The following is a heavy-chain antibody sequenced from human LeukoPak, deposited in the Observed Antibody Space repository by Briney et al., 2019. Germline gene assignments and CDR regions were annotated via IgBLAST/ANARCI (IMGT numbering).Heavy chain of an antibody. J-gene: IGHJ4*02. Sequence: GSLRLSCVASGFSFNNYWMSWFRQAPGKGLEWVAFIRYDGSNKYYADSVKGRFTISRDNSKNTLYLQMNSLRAEDTAVYYCAKEIWPTVTTPGWTYFDYWGQGALVTVSS. CDR2: IRYDGSNK. CDR3: AKEIWPTVTTPGWTYFDY. CDR1: GFSFNNYW. D-gene: IGHD4-17*01. V-gene: IGHV3-30*02.